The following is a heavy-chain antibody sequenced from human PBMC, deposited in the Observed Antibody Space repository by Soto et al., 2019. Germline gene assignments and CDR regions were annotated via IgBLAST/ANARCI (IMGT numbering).Heavy chain of an antibody. CDR2: ISSSGSTI. J-gene: IGHJ6*02. D-gene: IGHD2-2*01. V-gene: IGHV3-11*01. CDR3: ASIGYCSSTSCYSSHYYYGMDV. CDR1: GFTFSDYY. Sequence: SGFTFSDYYMSWIRQAPGKGLEWVSYISSSGSTIYYADSVKGRLTISRDNAKNPLYLQMNSLRAEDTAVYYCASIGYCSSTSCYSSHYYYGMDVWGQGTTVTVSS.